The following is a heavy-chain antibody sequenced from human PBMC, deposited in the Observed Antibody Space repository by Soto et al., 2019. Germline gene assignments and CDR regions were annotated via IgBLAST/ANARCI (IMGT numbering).Heavy chain of an antibody. CDR3: ARGWNNPGYLDS. CDR2: IANDGSGE. D-gene: IGHD1-1*01. J-gene: IGHJ4*02. Sequence: QVRLVESGGGVVQPGRSLRLSCAASGFDFSRYAMHWVRQAPGKGLEWMAVIANDGSGESYSDSVKGRFTISRDNAIDILYLQMSSLRTEDTAIYDCARGWNNPGYLDSWGLGTLVTVSS. V-gene: IGHV3-30*04. CDR1: GFDFSRYA.